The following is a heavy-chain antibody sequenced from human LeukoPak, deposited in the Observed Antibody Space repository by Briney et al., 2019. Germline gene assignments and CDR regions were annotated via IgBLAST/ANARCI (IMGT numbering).Heavy chain of an antibody. D-gene: IGHD4-23*01. Sequence: ASVKVSCKASGYTFTSYDINWVRQATGQGLEWMGWMNPNSGNTGYAQKFQGRVTITRNTSISTAYMELSSLRSEDTAVYYCARGSRWADAFDIWGQGTVVTVSS. CDR3: ARGSRWADAFDI. J-gene: IGHJ3*02. CDR2: MNPNSGNT. V-gene: IGHV1-8*03. CDR1: GYTFTSYD.